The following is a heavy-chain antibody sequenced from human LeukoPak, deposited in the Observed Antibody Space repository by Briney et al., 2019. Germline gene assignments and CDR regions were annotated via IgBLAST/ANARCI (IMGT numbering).Heavy chain of an antibody. CDR2: IHHSGST. J-gene: IGHJ6*03. Sequence: SETLSLTCAVYGGSFSGYYWSWIRQPPGKGLEWIGEIHHSGSTNYNPSLKSRVTISVDTSKNQFSLKLSSVTAADTAVYYCARGKAFGYCSGGSCYSVYYYYMDVWGKGTTVTVSS. CDR3: ARGKAFGYCSGGSCYSVYYYYMDV. V-gene: IGHV4-34*01. D-gene: IGHD2-15*01. CDR1: GGSFSGYY.